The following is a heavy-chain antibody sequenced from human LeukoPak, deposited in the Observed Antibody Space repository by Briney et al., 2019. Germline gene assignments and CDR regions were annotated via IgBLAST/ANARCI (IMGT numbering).Heavy chain of an antibody. CDR3: ARLEYSSNYYMDV. Sequence: SETLSLTCTVSGGSISSYYRSWIRQPAGKGLEWIGRIYTSGSTNYNPSVKSRVTMSVATSKNHFSLKRSSVTAADTAVYYCARLEYSSNYYMDVWGKGTTVTVSS. V-gene: IGHV4-4*07. CDR1: GGSISSYY. J-gene: IGHJ6*03. CDR2: IYTSGST. D-gene: IGHD6-6*01.